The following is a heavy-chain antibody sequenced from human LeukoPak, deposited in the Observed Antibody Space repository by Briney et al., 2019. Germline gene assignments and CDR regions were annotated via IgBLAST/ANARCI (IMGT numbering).Heavy chain of an antibody. CDR1: GFTFSTYG. CDR3: AKDLSGYYDSSGYYYYMDV. CDR2: ISGSGGST. D-gene: IGHD3-22*01. V-gene: IGHV3-23*01. J-gene: IGHJ6*03. Sequence: PGGSLRLSCAASGFTFSTYGMTWVRQAPGKGLEWVSAISGSGGSTYYADSVKGRFTISRDNSKNTLYLQMNSLRAEDTAVYYCAKDLSGYYDSSGYYYYMDVWGKGTTVTVSS.